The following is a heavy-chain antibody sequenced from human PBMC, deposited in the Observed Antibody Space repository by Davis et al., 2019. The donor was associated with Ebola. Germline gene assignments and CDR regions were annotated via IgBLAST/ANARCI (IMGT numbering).Heavy chain of an antibody. CDR1: GFTLSDYY. D-gene: IGHD3-22*01. V-gene: IGHV3-33*08. Sequence: GESLKISCAASGFTLSDYYMSWVRQAPGKGLEWVAVIWYDGSSTYYADSVKGRFTTSRDNSKNTLYLQMNSLRREDTAVYYCARDYYDSSGFYYNPARIDPWGQGTLVTVSS. CDR3: ARDYYDSSGFYYNPARIDP. CDR2: IWYDGSST. J-gene: IGHJ5*02.